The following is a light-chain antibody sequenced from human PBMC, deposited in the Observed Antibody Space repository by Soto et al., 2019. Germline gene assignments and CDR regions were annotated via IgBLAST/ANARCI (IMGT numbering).Light chain of an antibody. CDR1: SSDVGSYNL. CDR3: CSYAGSSTPRGV. CDR2: EVS. Sequence: QSALTQPASVSGSPGQSITISCTGTSSDVGSYNLVSWYQQHPGKAPKLMIYEVSKRPSGVSNRFSGSKSGNTASLTISGLQAEDEADYYCCSYAGSSTPRGVFGTGPKLTVL. V-gene: IGLV2-23*02. J-gene: IGLJ1*01.